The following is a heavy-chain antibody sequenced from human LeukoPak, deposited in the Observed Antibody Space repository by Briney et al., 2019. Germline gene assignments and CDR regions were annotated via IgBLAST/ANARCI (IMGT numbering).Heavy chain of an antibody. CDR3: ARGGRPIWFGEFHMDV. Sequence: PGGSLRLSCAASGFTFSSYSMNWVRQAPGKGLEWVSSISSSSSYIYYADSVKGRFTISRDNAKNSLYLQMNSLRAEDTAVYYCARGGRPIWFGEFHMDVWGKGTTVTVSS. J-gene: IGHJ6*03. CDR2: ISSSSSYI. V-gene: IGHV3-21*01. CDR1: GFTFSSYS. D-gene: IGHD3-10*01.